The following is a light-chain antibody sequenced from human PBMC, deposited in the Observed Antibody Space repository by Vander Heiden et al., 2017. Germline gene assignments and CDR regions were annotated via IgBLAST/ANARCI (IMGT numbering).Light chain of an antibody. V-gene: IGKV3-20*01. CDR2: GAS. J-gene: IGKJ4*01. CDR3: QQDCSRKLT. CDR1: QSVSSSY. Sequence: EIVLTQSPGTLSLSPGERATLSCRASQSVSSSYLAWYQQKPGQAPRLLIYGASSRATGIPDRFSGSGSGTDFTLTISRLEPEDFAVYYCQQDCSRKLTFGGGTKVEIK.